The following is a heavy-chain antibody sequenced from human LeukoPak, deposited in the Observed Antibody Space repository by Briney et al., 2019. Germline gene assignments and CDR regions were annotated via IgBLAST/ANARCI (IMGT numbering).Heavy chain of an antibody. V-gene: IGHV1-24*01. CDR2: FDSEDHET. J-gene: IGHJ4*02. Sequence: ASVKVSCKISGYTLSEFSMHWVRQAPGKGLEWIVGFDSEDHETTYAQKLLGRVTMTEDTSTNTAYMELSSLTSEDTVTYFCAAYYGTGAPSYWGQGTLVTVSS. CDR3: AAYYGTGAPSY. D-gene: IGHD3-10*01. CDR1: GYTLSEFS.